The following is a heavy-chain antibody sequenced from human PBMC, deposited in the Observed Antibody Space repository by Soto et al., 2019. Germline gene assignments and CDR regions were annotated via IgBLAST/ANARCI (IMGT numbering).Heavy chain of an antibody. J-gene: IGHJ3*02. Sequence: PSLTCTVSGGSSRGVGDCWSWIRQHPGKGLEWIGYIYYSGSTYYNPSLKSRVTISVDTSKNQFSLKLSSVTAADTAVYYCASAYSGSYYAFDIWGQGTMVTVSS. CDR2: IYYSGST. CDR3: ASAYSGSYYAFDI. V-gene: IGHV4-31*03. D-gene: IGHD1-26*01. CDR1: GGSSRGVGDC.